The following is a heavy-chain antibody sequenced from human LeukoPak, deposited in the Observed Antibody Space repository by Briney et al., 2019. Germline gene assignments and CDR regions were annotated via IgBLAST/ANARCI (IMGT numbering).Heavy chain of an antibody. J-gene: IGHJ4*02. V-gene: IGHV3-21*04. D-gene: IGHD6-13*01. CDR1: GFTFSSYS. CDR3: TRDLWRSSSWFAFDY. CDR2: ISSSSSYI. Sequence: PGGSLRLSCAASGFTFSSYSMNWVRQAPGKGLEWVSSISSSSSYIYYADSVKGRFTISRDNAKNSLYLQMNSLRAEDTAVYYCTRDLWRSSSWFAFDYWGQGTLVTVSS.